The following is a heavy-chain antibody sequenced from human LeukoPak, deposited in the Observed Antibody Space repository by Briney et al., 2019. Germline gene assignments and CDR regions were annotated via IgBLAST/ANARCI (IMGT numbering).Heavy chain of an antibody. J-gene: IGHJ4*02. Sequence: SVKVSCKASGGTFSSYAISWVRQAPGQGLEWMGGIIPIFGTANYEQKFQGRVTITADESTSTAYMELSSLRSEDTAVYYCARVSCSSTSCPGSFDYWGQGTLVTVSS. V-gene: IGHV1-69*01. CDR1: GGTFSSYA. CDR2: IIPIFGTA. CDR3: ARVSCSSTSCPGSFDY. D-gene: IGHD2-2*01.